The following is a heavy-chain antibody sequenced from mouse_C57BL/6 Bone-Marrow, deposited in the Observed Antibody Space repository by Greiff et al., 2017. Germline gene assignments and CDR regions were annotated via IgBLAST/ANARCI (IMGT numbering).Heavy chain of an antibody. D-gene: IGHD4-1*01. CDR3: ARHLGYAMDY. CDR2: ISNLAYSI. CDR1: GFTFSDYG. J-gene: IGHJ4*01. Sequence: EVMLVESGGGLVQPGGSLKLSCAASGFTFSDYGMAWVRQAARKGPEWLAFISNLAYSIYYAATVTGRFTISRENAKNTLYLEMSSLRSEDTAMYYCARHLGYAMDYWGQGTSVTVSS. V-gene: IGHV5-15*01.